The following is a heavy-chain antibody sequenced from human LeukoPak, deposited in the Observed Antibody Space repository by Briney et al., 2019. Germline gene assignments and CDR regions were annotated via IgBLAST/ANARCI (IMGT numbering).Heavy chain of an antibody. CDR2: ISGSAGST. CDR1: GFTFSSYA. Sequence: GGSLRLSCAASGFTFSSYAMSWVRQAPGKGLEWVSAISGSAGSTYYADSVRGRFTISRDNSKNTLYLQMNSLRAEDTAVYYCAKDPGGDYGGYWGQGTLVTVSS. D-gene: IGHD4-17*01. V-gene: IGHV3-23*01. J-gene: IGHJ4*02. CDR3: AKDPGGDYGGY.